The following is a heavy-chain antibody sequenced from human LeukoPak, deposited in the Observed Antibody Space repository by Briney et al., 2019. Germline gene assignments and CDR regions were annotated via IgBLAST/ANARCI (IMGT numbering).Heavy chain of an antibody. J-gene: IGHJ4*02. CDR3: ARGGIRYFDWLS. CDR1: EFSVGSNY. V-gene: IGHV3-66*01. CDR2: IYSGGST. D-gene: IGHD3-9*01. Sequence: GGSLRLSCAASEFSVGSNYMTWVRQAPGKGLEWVSLIYSGGSTYYADSVKGRFTISRDNSKNTLYLQMNSLRAEDTAVYYCARGGIRYFDWLSWGQGTLVTVSS.